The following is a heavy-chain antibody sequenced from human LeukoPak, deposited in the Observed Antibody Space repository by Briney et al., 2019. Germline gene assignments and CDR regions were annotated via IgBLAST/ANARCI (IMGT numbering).Heavy chain of an antibody. Sequence: PSETLSLTCTVSGYSISSGYYWGWIRQPPGKGLEWIGYIYYSGSTDYNPSLKSRVTISIDTSKNHFSLRLSSVTAADTASYYCARGYAYGPNYYFDYWGQGTLATVSS. CDR1: GYSISSGYY. J-gene: IGHJ4*02. CDR2: IYYSGST. V-gene: IGHV4-38-2*02. CDR3: ARGYAYGPNYYFDY. D-gene: IGHD5-18*01.